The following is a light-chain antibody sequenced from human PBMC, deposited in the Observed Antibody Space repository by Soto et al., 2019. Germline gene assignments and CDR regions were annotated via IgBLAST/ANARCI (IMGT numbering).Light chain of an antibody. V-gene: IGLV2-8*01. Sequence: QSALAQPPSASGSPGQSVTISCTGTSSDVGDNYVSWYQQHLGKAPKLIIYEVTLRPSGVPDRFSCSKSGNTASLTVSGLQADDEADYYCSADAGSNPFVFGTGTKLTVL. CDR1: SSDVGDNY. CDR2: EVT. CDR3: SADAGSNPFV. J-gene: IGLJ1*01.